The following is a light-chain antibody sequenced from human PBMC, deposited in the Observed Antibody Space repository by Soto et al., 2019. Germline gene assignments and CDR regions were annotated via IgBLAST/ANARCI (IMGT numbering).Light chain of an antibody. CDR2: DTS. Sequence: ELVWTQSPAALSLAPGERATLACRAMQTLTSNLAWYQQKPGQPPRLLIHDTSKRAIGIPARFSGSASGTEFTLTISSLEPEDFAIYYCHQRTDGITFGQGTRLEIQ. CDR3: HQRTDGIT. V-gene: IGKV3D-11*02. J-gene: IGKJ5*01. CDR1: QTLTSN.